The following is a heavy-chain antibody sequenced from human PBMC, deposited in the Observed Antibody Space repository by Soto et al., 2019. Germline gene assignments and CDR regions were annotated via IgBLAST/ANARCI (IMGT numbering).Heavy chain of an antibody. CDR2: ISSSSSTI. CDR1: GFTFSSYS. CDR3: ARTVGVEWQRSPTDY. J-gene: IGHJ4*02. D-gene: IGHD5-12*01. Sequence: AGGSLRLSCAASGFTFSSYSMNWVRQAPGKGLEWVSYISSSSSTIYYADSVKGRFTISRDNAKNSLYLQMNSLRAEDTAVYYCARTVGVEWQRSPTDYWGQGTLVTVSS. V-gene: IGHV3-48*01.